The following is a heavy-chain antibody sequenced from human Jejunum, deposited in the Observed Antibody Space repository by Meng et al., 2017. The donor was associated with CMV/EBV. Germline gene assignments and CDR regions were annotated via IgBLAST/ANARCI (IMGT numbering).Heavy chain of an antibody. CDR3: ANSGLRA. Sequence: LNISCAASPFTLNTYGMTWVRQAPGKGLEWVSGISSSDGRTYYADSVRGHFTISRDNSKNTLFLQMNSLRVEDTAVYYCANSGLRAWGQGTLVTSPQ. CDR2: ISSSDGRT. V-gene: IGHV3-23*01. CDR1: PFTLNTYG. D-gene: IGHD4-17*01. J-gene: IGHJ4*02.